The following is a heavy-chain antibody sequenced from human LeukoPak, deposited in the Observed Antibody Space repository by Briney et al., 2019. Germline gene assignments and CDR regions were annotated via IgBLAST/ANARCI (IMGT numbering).Heavy chain of an antibody. CDR3: ARAQVGAGPAKYYFDY. V-gene: IGHV4-38-2*02. D-gene: IGHD1-26*01. CDR1: GYSISSGYY. CDR2: IYHSGST. Sequence: SETLSLTCTVSGYSISSGYYWGWIRQPPGKGLEWIGSIYHSGSTYYNPSLKSRVTISVDTSKNQFSLKLSSVTAADTAVYYCARAQVGAGPAKYYFDYWGQGTLVTVSS. J-gene: IGHJ4*02.